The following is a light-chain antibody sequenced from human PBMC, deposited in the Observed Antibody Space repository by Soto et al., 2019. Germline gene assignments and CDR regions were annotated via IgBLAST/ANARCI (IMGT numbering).Light chain of an antibody. CDR2: VNN. Sequence: QSVLTQPPSVSGAPGQRVTISCTGNSSNIGAGYDVHWYQQLPGTAPKLLISVNNIRSSGVPDRFSGSRSGTSASLAITGLRAEYESDYYCQSYDSSLSIPVVFAGGTKLTVL. V-gene: IGLV1-40*01. CDR1: SSNIGAGYD. J-gene: IGLJ2*01. CDR3: QSYDSSLSIPVV.